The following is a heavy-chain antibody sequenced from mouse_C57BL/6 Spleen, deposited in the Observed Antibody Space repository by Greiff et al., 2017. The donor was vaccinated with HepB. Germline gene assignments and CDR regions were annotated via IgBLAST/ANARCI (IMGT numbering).Heavy chain of an antibody. D-gene: IGHD3-2*02. V-gene: IGHV1-81*01. CDR3: ARSLDSSGYGY. Sequence: QVQLQQSGAELARPGASVKLSCKASGYTFTSYGISWVKQRTGQGLEWIGEIYPRSGNTYYNEKFKGKATLTADKSSSTAYMELRSLSSEDSAVYFCARSLDSSGYGYWGQGTTLTVSS. CDR2: IYPRSGNT. CDR1: GYTFTSYG. J-gene: IGHJ2*01.